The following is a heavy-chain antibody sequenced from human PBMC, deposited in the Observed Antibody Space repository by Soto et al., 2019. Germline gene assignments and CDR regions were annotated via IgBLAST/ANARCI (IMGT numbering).Heavy chain of an antibody. Sequence: QVVLLQSGAEVKEPGSSVRVSCTVSGSTFDNFAFSWVRQAPGHGPEWMGGIVVMSNTADYSQRFQDRVTITADTPTRTLYMELGSLTFEDTAVYYCARAIKRWEVHYYFDYWGQGTLVTVSS. CDR1: GSTFDNFA. J-gene: IGHJ4*02. D-gene: IGHD1-26*01. CDR2: IVVMSNTA. V-gene: IGHV1-69*06. CDR3: ARAIKRWEVHYYFDY.